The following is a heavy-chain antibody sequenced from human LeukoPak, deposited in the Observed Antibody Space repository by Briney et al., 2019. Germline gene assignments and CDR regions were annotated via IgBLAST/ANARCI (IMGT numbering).Heavy chain of an antibody. D-gene: IGHD2-8*01. CDR2: ISAYNGNT. CDR3: ARDLVLLNAFDI. CDR1: GYTLTSYG. Sequence: ASVKVSCKASGYTLTSYGVSWVRQAPGQGLGWMGWISAYNGNTNYAQKLQGRVTMTTDTSTSTAYMEPRSLRSDDTAVYYCARDLVLLNAFDIWGQGTMVTVSS. J-gene: IGHJ3*02. V-gene: IGHV1-18*01.